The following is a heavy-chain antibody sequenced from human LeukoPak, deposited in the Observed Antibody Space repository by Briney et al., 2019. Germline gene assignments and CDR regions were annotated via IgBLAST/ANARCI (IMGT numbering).Heavy chain of an antibody. CDR3: PGGVLQGGGNCFAP. CDR1: GYTFTGYY. D-gene: IGHD3-16*01. Sequence: ASVKVSCKTSGYTFTGYYMHWLRQAPGQGLEWMGRINPNSGGTYYAQKFQGRVTMTRDTSISTSYMELTSLISHYTAVYSRPGGVLQGGGNCFAPWAQGTLVTVPS. CDR2: INPNSGGT. V-gene: IGHV1-2*06. J-gene: IGHJ5*02.